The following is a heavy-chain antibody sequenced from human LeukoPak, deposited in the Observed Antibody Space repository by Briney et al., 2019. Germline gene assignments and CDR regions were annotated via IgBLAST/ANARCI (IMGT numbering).Heavy chain of an antibody. J-gene: IGHJ4*02. V-gene: IGHV4-59*01. Sequence: SETLSLTCGVSGGAITNYYWNWIRQAPGKGLEWLGYIYYTGSTTYNPSVKSRITISLDTSKKQISLKLRSVTAADTAVYYCARDNDEDRYSQWLVRRFDYWGQGTLVTVSS. CDR1: GGAITNYY. CDR2: IYYTGST. D-gene: IGHD6-19*01. CDR3: ARDNDEDRYSQWLVRRFDY.